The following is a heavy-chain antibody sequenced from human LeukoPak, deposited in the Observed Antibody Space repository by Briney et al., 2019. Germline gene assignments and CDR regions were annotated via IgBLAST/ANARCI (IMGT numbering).Heavy chain of an antibody. J-gene: IGHJ4*02. CDR2: ISYDGSNK. CDR1: GFTFSSYG. CDR3: AKSTTVTQRGYFDY. V-gene: IGHV3-30*18. Sequence: TGGSLRLSCAASGFTFSSYGMHWVRQAPAKGLEWVAIISYDGSNKYYADSVKGRFTISRDNSKNTLYLQMNGLRAEDTAVYYCAKSTTVTQRGYFDYWGQGTLVTVSS. D-gene: IGHD4-17*01.